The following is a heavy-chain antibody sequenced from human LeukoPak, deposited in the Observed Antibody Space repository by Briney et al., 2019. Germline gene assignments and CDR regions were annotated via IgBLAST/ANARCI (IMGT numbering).Heavy chain of an antibody. D-gene: IGHD5-12*01. Sequence: PGGSLRLSCAASGFTFSSYWMHWVRQAPGKGLVWVSRINSDASSRSYADFVKGRFTISRDNAKNSLYLQMNSLRAEDTAVYYCARYSGYDGSWDYWGQGTLVTVSS. CDR2: INSDASSR. CDR3: ARYSGYDGSWDY. CDR1: GFTFSSYW. V-gene: IGHV3-74*01. J-gene: IGHJ4*02.